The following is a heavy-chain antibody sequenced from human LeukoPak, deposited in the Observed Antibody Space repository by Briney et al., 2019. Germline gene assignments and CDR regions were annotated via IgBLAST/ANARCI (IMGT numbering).Heavy chain of an antibody. J-gene: IGHJ4*02. V-gene: IGHV5-51*01. D-gene: IGHD6-13*01. CDR3: ARQFSSWANGY. CDR2: IYPGDSDT. Sequence: GESLKISCKGSGCTFTTNWIGWVRQMPGKGLEWMGIIYPGDSDTRYSPSFQGQVTISADKSISTAYLQWSSLKASDTAMYYCARQFSSWANGYWGQGTLVTVSS. CDR1: GCTFTTNW.